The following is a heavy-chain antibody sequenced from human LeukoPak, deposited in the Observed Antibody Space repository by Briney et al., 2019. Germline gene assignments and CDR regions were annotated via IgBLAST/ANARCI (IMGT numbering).Heavy chain of an antibody. Sequence: ASVKVSCKTSGYTFIGHYIHWVRQAPGQGLEWMGWINPKNGGANYAPRFQGRVTMTRDRSISTVYMEVTRLTSYDTAVYYCARASFWESPINWFDPWGQGTLVTVSS. CDR1: GYTFIGHY. CDR2: INPKNGGA. J-gene: IGHJ5*02. V-gene: IGHV1-2*07. CDR3: ARASFWESPINWFDP. D-gene: IGHD3-3*01.